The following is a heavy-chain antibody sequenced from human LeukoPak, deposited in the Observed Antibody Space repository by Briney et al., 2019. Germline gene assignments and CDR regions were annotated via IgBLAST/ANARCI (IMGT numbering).Heavy chain of an antibody. CDR3: ARDDFQGSDY. CDR2: ISGSGGST. V-gene: IGHV3-23*01. Sequence: GGSLRLSCAASGFTFSSYAMSWVRQAPGKGLEWVSAISGSGGSTYYADSVKGRFTISRDNAKNSLYLQMISLRVEDTAVYYCARDDFQGSDYWGQGTLVTVSS. CDR1: GFTFSSYA. D-gene: IGHD2-21*02. J-gene: IGHJ4*02.